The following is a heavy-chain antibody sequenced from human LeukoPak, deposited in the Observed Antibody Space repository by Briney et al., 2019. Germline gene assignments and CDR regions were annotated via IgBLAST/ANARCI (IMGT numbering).Heavy chain of an antibody. Sequence: SETLSHTCSVSGGSISSYYWSWIRQPPGKGLEWIGYIYSSGGTNYNPSLKSRVTISIDRSKNQFSLKLTSVTAADTAIYYCARPGIGGAFDIWGQGTMVTVFS. J-gene: IGHJ3*02. CDR2: IYSSGGT. V-gene: IGHV4-59*12. CDR1: GGSISSYY. CDR3: ARPGIGGAFDI. D-gene: IGHD3-3*01.